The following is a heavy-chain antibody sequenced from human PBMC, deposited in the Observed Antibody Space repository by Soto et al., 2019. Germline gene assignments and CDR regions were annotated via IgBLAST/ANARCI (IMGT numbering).Heavy chain of an antibody. V-gene: IGHV4-34*01. D-gene: IGHD2-2*01. J-gene: IGHJ1*01. Sequence: SETLSLTCAVYGGSFSGYYWSWIRQPPGKGLEWIGEINHSGSTNYNPSLKSRVTISVDTSKNQFSLKLSSVTAADTAVYYCARGSIVVVPATPHFQHWGQGTLVTVSS. CDR2: INHSGST. CDR1: GGSFSGYY. CDR3: ARGSIVVVPATPHFQH.